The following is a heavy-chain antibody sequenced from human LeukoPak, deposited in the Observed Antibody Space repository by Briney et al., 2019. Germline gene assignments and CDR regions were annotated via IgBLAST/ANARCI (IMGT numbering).Heavy chain of an antibody. J-gene: IGHJ5*02. Sequence: GSLRLSCAASGFTFSSYWMSWVRQAPGKGREWVANIKQDGSEKYYVDSVKGRFTISRHKAKNSLYLQMNSLRAEDTAVYYCARAPHAGWFDPWGQGTLVTVSS. CDR3: ARAPHAGWFDP. CDR2: IKQDGSEK. CDR1: GFTFSSYW. V-gene: IGHV3-7*01.